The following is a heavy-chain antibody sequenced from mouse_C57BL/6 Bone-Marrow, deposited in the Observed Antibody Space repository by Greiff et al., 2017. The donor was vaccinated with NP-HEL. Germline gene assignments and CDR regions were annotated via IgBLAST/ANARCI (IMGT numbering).Heavy chain of an antibody. D-gene: IGHD2-5*01. V-gene: IGHV1-64*01. J-gene: IGHJ2*01. CDR2: IHPNSGST. CDR1: GYTFTSYW. Sequence: QVQLQQPGAELVKPGASVKLSCKASGYTFTSYWMHWVKQRPGQGLEWIGMIHPNSGSTNYNEKFKSKATLTVDKSSSTAYMRLSSLTSEDSAVYYCAREGVHSNYVFDYWGQGTTLTVSS. CDR3: AREGVHSNYVFDY.